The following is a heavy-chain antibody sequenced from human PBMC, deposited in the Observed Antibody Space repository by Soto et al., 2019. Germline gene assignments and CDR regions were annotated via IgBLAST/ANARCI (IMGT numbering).Heavy chain of an antibody. CDR2: IYYSGST. V-gene: IGHV4-39*01. D-gene: IGHD2-15*01. J-gene: IGHJ4*02. Sequence: PSETLSLTCTVSGGSISSSSYYWGWIRQPPGKGLEWIGSIYYSGSTYYNPSLKSRVTISVDTSKNQFSLKLSSVTAADTAVYYCASVTVGDCSGGSCYSAALDYWGQGTLVTVSS. CDR3: ASVTVGDCSGGSCYSAALDY. CDR1: GGSISSSSYY.